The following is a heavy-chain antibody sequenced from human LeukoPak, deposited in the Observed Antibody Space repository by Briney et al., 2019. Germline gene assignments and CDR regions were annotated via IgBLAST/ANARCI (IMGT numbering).Heavy chain of an antibody. V-gene: IGHV4-4*07. CDR1: GGPISNYY. D-gene: IGHD2-21*02. CDR3: ARGDSGDSVFRF. CDR2: IYTSGNT. J-gene: IGHJ4*02. Sequence: SDTLSLTCTVSGGPISNYYWTWLRQPAGKGLEWIGRIYTSGNTNYNPSLTSRATMSIDTSKNQFSLTLSSVTAADTAVYYCARGDSGDSVFRFWGQGILVTVSS.